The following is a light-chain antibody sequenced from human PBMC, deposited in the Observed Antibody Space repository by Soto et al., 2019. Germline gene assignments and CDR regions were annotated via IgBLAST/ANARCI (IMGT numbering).Light chain of an antibody. CDR1: QSVSSN. CDR2: GAS. J-gene: IGKJ4*01. V-gene: IGKV3-11*01. Sequence: EIGMTQSPATLSVSPGERATLSCRASQSVSSNLAWYQQKPGQAPRLLIYGASNRATGIPARFSGSGSGTDFTLTISSLEPEDFAVYYCQQRTNWPPATFGGGTKVDI. CDR3: QQRTNWPPAT.